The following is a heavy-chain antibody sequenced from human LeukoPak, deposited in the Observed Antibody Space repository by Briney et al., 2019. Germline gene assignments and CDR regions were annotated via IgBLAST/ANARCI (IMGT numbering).Heavy chain of an antibody. V-gene: IGHV3-30*18. CDR3: AKAEGMATIFDAFDI. CDR1: GFTFSSYG. J-gene: IGHJ3*02. Sequence: PGRSLRLSCAASGFTFSSYGMHWVRQAPGKGLEWVAVISYDGSNKYYADSVKGRFTISRDNSKNTLYLRMNSLRAEDTAVYYCAKAEGMATIFDAFDIWGQGTMVTVSS. CDR2: ISYDGSNK. D-gene: IGHD5-24*01.